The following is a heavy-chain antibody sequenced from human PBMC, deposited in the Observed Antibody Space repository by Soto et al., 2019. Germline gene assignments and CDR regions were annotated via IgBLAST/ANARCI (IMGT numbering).Heavy chain of an antibody. Sequence: LETLSLTCTVSGGSISSVDWSWIRQPPGKGLEWIGYIYYSGSTNYNPSLKSRVTLSVDTSKNQFSLKVSSVTAADTAVYYCARRYGRYFDYWGQGTLVTVSS. CDR2: IYYSGST. V-gene: IGHV4-59*08. J-gene: IGHJ4*02. CDR1: GGSISSVD. D-gene: IGHD4-17*01. CDR3: ARRYGRYFDY.